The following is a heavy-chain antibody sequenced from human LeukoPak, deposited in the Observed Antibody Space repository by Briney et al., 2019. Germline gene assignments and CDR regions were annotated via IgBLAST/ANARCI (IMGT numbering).Heavy chain of an antibody. CDR3: ARYLVRWFDP. V-gene: IGHV4-59*12. J-gene: IGHJ5*02. D-gene: IGHD6-13*01. CDR1: GGSISSYY. Sequence: SETLSLTCTVSGGSISSYYWSWIRQPPGKGLEWIGYIYYSGSTNYNPSLKSRVTRSVDTSKNQFSLKLISVTAADTALYYCARYLVRWFDPWGQGTLVTVSS. CDR2: IYYSGST.